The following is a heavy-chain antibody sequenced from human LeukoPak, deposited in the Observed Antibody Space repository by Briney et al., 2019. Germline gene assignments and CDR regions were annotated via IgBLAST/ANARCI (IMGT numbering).Heavy chain of an antibody. CDR3: ASARGVLPHLWY. J-gene: IGHJ4*02. CDR1: GYTFTSYY. CDR2: INPSGGST. Sequence: GASVKVSCKASGYTFTSYYMHWVRQAPGQGLEWMGIINPSGGSTSYAQKFQGRVTMTRDMSTSTVYMELSSLRSEDTAVYYCASARGVLPHLWYWGQGTLVTVSS. V-gene: IGHV1-46*01. D-gene: IGHD3-10*01.